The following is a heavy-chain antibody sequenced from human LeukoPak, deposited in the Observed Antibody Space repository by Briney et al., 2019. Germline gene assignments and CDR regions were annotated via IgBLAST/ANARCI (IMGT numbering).Heavy chain of an antibody. V-gene: IGHV3-21*01. J-gene: IGHJ4*02. CDR3: ARSEGTIDY. Sequence: PGRSLRLSCAASGFTFSDYYMSWVRQAPGKGLEWVSSISSSSSYIYYADSVKGRFTISRDNAKNSLYLQMNSLRAEDTAVYYCARSEGTIDYWGQGTLVTVSS. D-gene: IGHD2-8*01. CDR2: ISSSSSYI. CDR1: GFTFSDYY.